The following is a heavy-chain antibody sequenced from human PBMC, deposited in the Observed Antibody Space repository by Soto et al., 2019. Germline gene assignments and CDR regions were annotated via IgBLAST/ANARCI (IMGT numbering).Heavy chain of an antibody. Sequence: GGSLRLSCAASGFTFSSYGMHWVRQAPGKGLEWVASIWYDASNKNCADSVKGRFTISRDNSKNTLYLQMNSLRAEDTAVYYCARDYSSSRSPGYWGQGTLVTVSS. V-gene: IGHV3-33*01. CDR2: IWYDASNK. D-gene: IGHD2-2*01. CDR1: GFTFSSYG. CDR3: ARDYSSSRSPGY. J-gene: IGHJ4*02.